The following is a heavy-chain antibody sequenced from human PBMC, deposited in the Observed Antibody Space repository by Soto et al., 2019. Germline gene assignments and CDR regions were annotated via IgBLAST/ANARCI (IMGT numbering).Heavy chain of an antibody. CDR2: IFFSGNT. J-gene: IGHJ4*02. D-gene: IGHD4-17*01. CDR1: GGSILNGGHY. Sequence: QVQLQESGPGLLKPSQTLSLTCTVSGGSILNGGHYWTWIRQHPGKGPERIGRIFFSGNTHYNPALKSRLTFSLATAKNQFSLKLTPVTAADTAIYYCARDNYGGMLVFWGPGTLVTVSS. CDR3: ARDNYGGMLVF. V-gene: IGHV4-31*03.